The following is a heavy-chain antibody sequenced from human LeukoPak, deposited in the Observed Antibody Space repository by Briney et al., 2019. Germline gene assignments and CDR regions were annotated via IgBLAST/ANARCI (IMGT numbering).Heavy chain of an antibody. CDR3: ARVGSSWYDFDY. V-gene: IGHV3-53*04. CDR2: IYSGSSST. Sequence: GGSLRLSCAASGFTVSSNYMSWVRQAPGKGLEWVSVIYSGSSSTYYTDSVKGRFTISRHNSKNTLYLQMNSLRAEDTAVYYCARVGSSWYDFDYWGRGTLVTVSS. D-gene: IGHD6-13*01. CDR1: GFTVSSNY. J-gene: IGHJ4*02.